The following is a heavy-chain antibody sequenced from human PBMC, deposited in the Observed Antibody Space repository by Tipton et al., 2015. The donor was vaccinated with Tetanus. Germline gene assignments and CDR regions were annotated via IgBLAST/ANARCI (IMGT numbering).Heavy chain of an antibody. CDR3: ARTSIPAADYCFDY. J-gene: IGHJ4*02. Sequence: TLSLTCTVSGGSINPYYWSWIRQPPGKGLEWIGNVYSSGSTYYNPSLKGRVTISVDTSKNQFSLKLSSVTAADTAVYYCARTSIPAADYCFDYWGQGTLVTVSS. D-gene: IGHD2-2*01. CDR1: GGSINPYY. CDR2: VYSSGST. V-gene: IGHV4-4*08.